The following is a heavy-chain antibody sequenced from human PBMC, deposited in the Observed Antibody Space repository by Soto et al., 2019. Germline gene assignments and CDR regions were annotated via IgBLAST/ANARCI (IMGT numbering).Heavy chain of an antibody. Sequence: EVRLLESGGGLVQPGESLRLSCAASGFIFSIHGMTWVRQAPGKGLEWVSTIGESDTSTWYTDSVKGRFTISRDHSKNTVYLQMNSLRVEDTAVYYCASTWSGYYYFDSWGQGTLVTVSS. CDR2: IGESDTST. J-gene: IGHJ4*02. CDR3: ASTWSGYYYFDS. CDR1: GFIFSIHG. V-gene: IGHV3-23*01. D-gene: IGHD3-3*01.